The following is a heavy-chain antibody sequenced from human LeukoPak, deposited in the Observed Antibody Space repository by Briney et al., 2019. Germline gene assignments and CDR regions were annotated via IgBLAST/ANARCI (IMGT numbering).Heavy chain of an antibody. D-gene: IGHD1-26*01. CDR1: GVSISSHY. CDR3: ARDERSAEPRGYYSMDV. J-gene: IGHJ6*03. Sequence: SETLSLTCTVSGVSISSHYWSWIRQTTEKGLEWIGYIHYSGSTKYSPSLTSRVTISVDMSKNQFSLKLSSVTAADTAVYYCARDERSAEPRGYYSMDVWGNGTTVTVSS. V-gene: IGHV4-59*11. CDR2: IHYSGST.